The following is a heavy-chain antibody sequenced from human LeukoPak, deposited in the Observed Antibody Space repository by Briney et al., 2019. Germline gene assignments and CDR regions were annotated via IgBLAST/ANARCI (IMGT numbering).Heavy chain of an antibody. V-gene: IGHV3-66*01. Sequence: GGSLRLSCAAPGFTVSSKYMSWVRQAPGKGLEWVSVIYRGGSTYYADSVKGRFTISRDNSKNTLYLQMNSLRGEDTAVYYCARDRYDFWSGTLDYWGQGTLVTDSS. J-gene: IGHJ4*02. D-gene: IGHD3-3*01. CDR1: GFTVSSKY. CDR2: IYRGGST. CDR3: ARDRYDFWSGTLDY.